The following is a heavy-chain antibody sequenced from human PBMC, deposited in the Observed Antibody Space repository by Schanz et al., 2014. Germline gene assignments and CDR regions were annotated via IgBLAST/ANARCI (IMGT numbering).Heavy chain of an antibody. V-gene: IGHV3-7*03. CDR2: IKQDGSEK. D-gene: IGHD6-19*01. CDR3: ARDLISSGWYG. Sequence: EVQLVESGGGVVQPGRSLRLSCAASGFAFRSYAMHWVRQAPGKGLEWVANIKQDGSEKYYVDSVKGRFTISRDNAKNSLYLQMNSLTAEDTAVYYCARDLISSGWYGWGQGTLVTVSA. CDR1: GFAFRSYA. J-gene: IGHJ4*02.